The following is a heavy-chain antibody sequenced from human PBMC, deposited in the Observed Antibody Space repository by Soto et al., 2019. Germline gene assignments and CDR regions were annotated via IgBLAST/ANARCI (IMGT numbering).Heavy chain of an antibody. V-gene: IGHV3-30*18. CDR3: AKEVGMGYYGDYNWFDP. Sequence: GGSLRLSCAASGFTFSSYGMHWVRQAPGKGLEWVAVISYDGSNKYYADSVKGRFTISRDNSKNTLYLQMNSLRAEDTAVYYCAKEVGMGYYGDYNWFDPWGQGTLVTVSS. CDR2: ISYDGSNK. J-gene: IGHJ5*02. CDR1: GFTFSSYG. D-gene: IGHD4-17*01.